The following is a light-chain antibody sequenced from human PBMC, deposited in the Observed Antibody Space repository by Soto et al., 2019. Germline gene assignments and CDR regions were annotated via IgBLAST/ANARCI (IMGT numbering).Light chain of an antibody. V-gene: IGKV3-20*01. CDR1: QSVSSSY. J-gene: IGKJ5*01. Sequence: EIVWTQSPGTLSLSPGERATLSCRASQSVSSSYLAWYQQKPGQAPRLLIYGASSRGTGIPHRFSGSGAGTAVTLLIIRREHADYAASYCQQYGSCPSPTFGQGTRLEIK. CDR3: QQYGSCPSPT. CDR2: GAS.